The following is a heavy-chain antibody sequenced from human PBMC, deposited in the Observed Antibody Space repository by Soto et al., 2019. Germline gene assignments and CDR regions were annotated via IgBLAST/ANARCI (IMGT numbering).Heavy chain of an antibody. V-gene: IGHV1-2*02. D-gene: IGHD3-22*01. CDR1: GYTFTGYY. Sequence: ASVKVSCKASGYTFTGYYMHWVRQAPGQGLEWMGWINPSSGGRNYAQKFQGRVTMTRDTSISTAYMELSRLRSDDTAVYYCAKAYYDRSGYYTGDYWGQGTLVTVSS. CDR2: INPSSGGR. CDR3: AKAYYDRSGYYTGDY. J-gene: IGHJ4*02.